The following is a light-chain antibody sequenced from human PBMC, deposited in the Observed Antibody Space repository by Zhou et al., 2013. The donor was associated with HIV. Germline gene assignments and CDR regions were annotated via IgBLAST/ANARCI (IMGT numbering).Light chain of an antibody. CDR1: QTISNY. CDR2: ASS. V-gene: IGKV1-39*01. J-gene: IGKJ1*01. CDR3: QQSYSTSTWT. Sequence: DIQMTQSPSSLSASVGDRVTITCRASQTISNYLNWYQQKPGKAPKLLIYASSSLQSGVPSRFSGSGSGTDFTLTISRLQPEDFATYYCQQSYSTSTWTFGQGTQGGNQT.